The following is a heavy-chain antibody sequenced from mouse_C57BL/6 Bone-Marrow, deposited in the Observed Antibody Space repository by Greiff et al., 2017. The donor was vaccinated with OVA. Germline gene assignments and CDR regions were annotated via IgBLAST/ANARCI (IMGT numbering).Heavy chain of an antibody. CDR1: GYTFTSYG. Sequence: EVNLVEPGADLVKPGASLKLSCAASGYTFTSYGMPWVRQRPDQRLEWIATISSAGSYTNYPDSVKGRFTISRDNAKNTLYLQMSSLKSEDTAMYYCARQDDYASWFAYWGQGTLVTVSA. J-gene: IGHJ3*01. V-gene: IGHV5-6*01. CDR2: ISSAGSYT. CDR3: ARQDDYASWFAY. D-gene: IGHD2-4*01.